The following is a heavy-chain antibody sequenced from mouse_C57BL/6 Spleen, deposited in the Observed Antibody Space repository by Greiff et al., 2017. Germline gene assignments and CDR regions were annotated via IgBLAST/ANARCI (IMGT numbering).Heavy chain of an antibody. CDR1: GYTFTDYE. Sequence: QVQLQQSGAELVRPGASVTLSCKASGYTFTDYEMHWVKQTPVYGLEWIGAIDPETGGTAYNQKFKGKAIVTADKSSSTAYMELRSLTSEDSAVYYCTRWSYWGQGTTLTVSS. V-gene: IGHV1-15*01. CDR2: IDPETGGT. CDR3: TRWSY. J-gene: IGHJ2*01.